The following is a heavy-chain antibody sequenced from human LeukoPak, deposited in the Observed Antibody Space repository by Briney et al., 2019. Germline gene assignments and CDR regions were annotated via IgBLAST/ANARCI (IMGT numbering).Heavy chain of an antibody. V-gene: IGHV1-46*01. J-gene: IGHJ5*02. Sequence: GSTSYAQNFQGRVTMTRDTSTSTVYMELSSLRSEDTAVYYCARNPPSQDIVVVPAAKGFDPWGQGTLVTVSS. D-gene: IGHD2-2*01. CDR3: ARNPPSQDIVVVPAAKGFDP. CDR2: GST.